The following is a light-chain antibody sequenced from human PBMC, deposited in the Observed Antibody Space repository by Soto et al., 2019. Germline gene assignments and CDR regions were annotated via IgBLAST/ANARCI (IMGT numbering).Light chain of an antibody. Sequence: QSVLTQPASVSGSPGQSITISCTGTSRDVGSYNLVSWYQQHPGNAPKLIIYEGTKRPSGVSYRFSGSKPGNTASLTISGLQEEDEGDYHCCSFAGSSTYVFGTGTKVTVL. CDR2: EGT. CDR1: SRDVGSYNL. V-gene: IGLV2-23*01. CDR3: CSFAGSSTYV. J-gene: IGLJ1*01.